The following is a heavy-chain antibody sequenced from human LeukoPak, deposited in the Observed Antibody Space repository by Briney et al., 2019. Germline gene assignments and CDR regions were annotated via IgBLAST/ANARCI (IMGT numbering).Heavy chain of an antibody. CDR3: ARGGSSWYIDY. V-gene: IGHV4-34*01. J-gene: IGHJ4*02. CDR2: INHTGGT. CDR1: GGSFSAYY. Sequence: SETLSLTCAVSGGSFSAYYWSWIRQSPGKGLKWIGEINHTGGTNYNPSLKSRVTISVGTPKNQFSLWLSSVTAADTAVYYCARGGSSWYIDYWGQGTLVIVSS. D-gene: IGHD6-13*01.